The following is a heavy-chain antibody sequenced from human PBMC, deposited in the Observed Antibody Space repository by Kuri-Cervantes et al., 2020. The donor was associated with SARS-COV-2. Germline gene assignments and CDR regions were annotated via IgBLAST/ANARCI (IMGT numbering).Heavy chain of an antibody. D-gene: IGHD5-12*01. CDR2: ISYDGSNK. V-gene: IGHV3-30*03. J-gene: IGHJ4*02. Sequence: GSLRLSCSASGFTFSSYGMHWVRQAPGKGLEWVAVISYDGSNKYYADSVKGRFTISRDNSKNTLYLQMNSLRAEDTAVYYCARGSSGYDLTFDYWGQGTLVTVSS. CDR1: GFTFSSYG. CDR3: ARGSSGYDLTFDY.